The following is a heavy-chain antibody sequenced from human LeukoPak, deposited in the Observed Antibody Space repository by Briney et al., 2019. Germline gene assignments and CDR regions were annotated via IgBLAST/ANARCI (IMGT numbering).Heavy chain of an antibody. V-gene: IGHV1-8*03. CDR1: GYIFTTFD. CDR3: ARGAYDFWSGNPNFDH. Sequence: ASVKVSCKASGYIFTTFDINWVRQAPGQGLEWMGWMNTNSGNTGYAQKFRGRLTITRDISINTAYMELSSLRSEDTAVYYCARGAYDFWSGNPNFDHWGQGTLVTVSS. CDR2: MNTNSGNT. J-gene: IGHJ4*02. D-gene: IGHD3-3*01.